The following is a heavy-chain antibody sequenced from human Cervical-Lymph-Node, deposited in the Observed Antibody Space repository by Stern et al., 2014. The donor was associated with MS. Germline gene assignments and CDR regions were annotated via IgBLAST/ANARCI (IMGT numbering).Heavy chain of an antibody. J-gene: IGHJ6*02. CDR3: ARRGMDV. CDR2: IYPDASAT. Sequence: EVQLVESGAEVKKPGESLTISCKGFGYSFNIYWIAWVRQRPGKGLEWMGIIYPDASATGYGPSFQGQVTFSVDKSISTAYLQWSSLKPSDTATYFCARRGMDVWGQGTSVTVSS. CDR1: GYSFNIYW. V-gene: IGHV5-51*01.